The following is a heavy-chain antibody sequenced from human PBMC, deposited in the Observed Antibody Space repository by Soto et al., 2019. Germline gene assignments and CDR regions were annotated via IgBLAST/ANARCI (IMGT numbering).Heavy chain of an antibody. Sequence: EVQLVESGGGLVKPGGSLRLSCAASGFTFSNAWMSWVRQAPGKGLEWVGRIKSKTDGGTTDYAAPVQGRFTISRDDSKNTLYLQMNSLKTEDTAVYYCTTEKYCSGGSCDTFTDYWGQGTLVTVSS. J-gene: IGHJ4*02. V-gene: IGHV3-15*01. D-gene: IGHD2-15*01. CDR1: GFTFSNAW. CDR3: TTEKYCSGGSCDTFTDY. CDR2: IKSKTDGGTT.